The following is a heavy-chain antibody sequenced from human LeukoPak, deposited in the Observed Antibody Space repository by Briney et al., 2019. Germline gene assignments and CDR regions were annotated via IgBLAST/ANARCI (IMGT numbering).Heavy chain of an antibody. CDR1: GGSISSSSYY. CDR3: AKDEEVGSSGCYASDY. V-gene: IGHV4-39*02. CDR2: IYYSGST. J-gene: IGHJ4*02. Sequence: SETLSLTCTVSGGSISSSSYYWGWIRQPPGKGLEWIGSIYYSGSTYYNPSLKSRVTISVDTSKNQFSLKLSSVTAADTAVYYCAKDEEVGSSGCYASDYWGQGTLVTVSS. D-gene: IGHD6-19*01.